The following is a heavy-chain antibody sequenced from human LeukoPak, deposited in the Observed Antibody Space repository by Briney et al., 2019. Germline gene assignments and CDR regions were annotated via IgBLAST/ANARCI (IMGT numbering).Heavy chain of an antibody. CDR1: GFTFSSYG. V-gene: IGHV3-33*01. CDR2: IWYDGSNK. Sequence: GGSLRLSCAASGFTFSSYGMHWVRQAPGKGLEWVAVIWYDGSNKYYAESVKGRFTISRDNSKNTLYLQMNSLRAEDTAVYYCARDHSRYHYYYYYYGMDVWGQGTTVTVSS. CDR3: ARDHSRYHYYYYYYGMDV. J-gene: IGHJ6*02. D-gene: IGHD6-13*01.